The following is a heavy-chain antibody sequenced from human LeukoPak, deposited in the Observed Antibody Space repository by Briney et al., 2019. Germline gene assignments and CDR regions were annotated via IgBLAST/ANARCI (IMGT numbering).Heavy chain of an antibody. CDR2: INPSGGST. CDR1: GYTFTNYN. V-gene: IGHV1-46*01. Sequence: ASVKVSCKASGYTFTNYNMHWVRQAPGQGLEWMGIINPSGGSTSYARKFQGRVTMTRDTSTNTVYMELSSLRSEDTAVYYCAREGRGYSYGYWGQGTLVTVSS. D-gene: IGHD5-18*01. J-gene: IGHJ4*02. CDR3: AREGRGYSYGY.